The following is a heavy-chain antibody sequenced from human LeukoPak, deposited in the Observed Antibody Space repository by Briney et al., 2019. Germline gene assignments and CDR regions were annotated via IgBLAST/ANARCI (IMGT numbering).Heavy chain of an antibody. J-gene: IGHJ3*02. CDR1: GGSISSSSYY. CDR3: ARRPGYVWGGFFGAFDI. D-gene: IGHD3-16*01. Sequence: SETLSLTCTVSGGSISSSSYYWGWIRQPPGKGLEWIGSIYYSGSTYYNPSLKSRVTISVDTSKNQFSLKLSSVTAADTAVYYCARRPGYVWGGFFGAFDIWGQGTMVTVSS. V-gene: IGHV4-39*01. CDR2: IYYSGST.